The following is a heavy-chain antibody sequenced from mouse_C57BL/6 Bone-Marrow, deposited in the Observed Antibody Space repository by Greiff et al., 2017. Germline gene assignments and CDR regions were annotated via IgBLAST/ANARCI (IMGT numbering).Heavy chain of an antibody. J-gene: IGHJ4*01. CDR2: IHPNSGST. Sequence: QVQLQQSGAELVKPGASVKLSCKASGYTFTSYWMHWVKQRPGQGLEWIGMIHPNSGSTNYNEKFKSKATLTVDKSSSTAYMQLSSLTSEDSAVYYCARGDYDGAMDNWGQGTSVTVSS. CDR1: GYTFTSYW. CDR3: ARGDYDGAMDN. V-gene: IGHV1-64*01. D-gene: IGHD2-4*01.